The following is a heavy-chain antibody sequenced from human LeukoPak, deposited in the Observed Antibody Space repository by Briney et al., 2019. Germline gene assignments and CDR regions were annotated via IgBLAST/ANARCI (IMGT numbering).Heavy chain of an antibody. Sequence: GGSLRLSCAASGFTFSPYWMSWVRQGPGKGLEWVANIKPDGSETHYVDSVKGRFTISRDNAKNSLYLQMNSLRAEDTAVYYCAREWSMAMVRGVIRPRGGLDPWGQGTLVTVSS. D-gene: IGHD3-10*01. CDR3: AREWSMAMVRGVIRPRGGLDP. CDR1: GFTFSPYW. CDR2: IKPDGSET. V-gene: IGHV3-7*03. J-gene: IGHJ5*02.